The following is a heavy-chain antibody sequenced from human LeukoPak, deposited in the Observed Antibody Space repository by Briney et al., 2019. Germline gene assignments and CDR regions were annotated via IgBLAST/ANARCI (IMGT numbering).Heavy chain of an antibody. D-gene: IGHD3-22*01. Sequence: GESLKISCKGSGYSFTSYWIGWVRQMPGKGLEWMGIIYPGDSDTRYSPSFQGQVTISADKSISTAYLQWSSLKASDTAMYYCARRAYYDSSGYYHEWLDPWGQGTLVTVSS. CDR2: IYPGDSDT. V-gene: IGHV5-51*01. CDR3: ARRAYYDSSGYYHEWLDP. CDR1: GYSFTSYW. J-gene: IGHJ5*02.